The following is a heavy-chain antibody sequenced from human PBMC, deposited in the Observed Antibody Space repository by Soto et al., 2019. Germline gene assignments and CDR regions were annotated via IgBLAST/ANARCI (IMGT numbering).Heavy chain of an antibody. CDR3: ARVKVPAAILGAFDL. CDR1: GYTFSTYG. Sequence: ASVKVSFKASGYTFSTYGITWVRQAPGQGLDWMGWINPFKGDTNSAARFQDRVTMTTDTSTRAAYMELRSLRSDDTAAYYCARVKVPAAILGAFDLWGQGTLVTVSS. D-gene: IGHD2-2*02. J-gene: IGHJ3*01. V-gene: IGHV1-18*01. CDR2: INPFKGDT.